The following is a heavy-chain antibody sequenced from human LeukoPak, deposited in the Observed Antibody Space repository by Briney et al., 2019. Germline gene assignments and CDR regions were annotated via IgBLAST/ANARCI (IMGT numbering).Heavy chain of an antibody. CDR1: GFTFSTNW. CDR3: ASGGRVGDIFDI. V-gene: IGHV3-74*01. CDR2: INSDGRSM. D-gene: IGHD2-15*01. J-gene: IGHJ3*02. Sequence: PGGSLRLSCAASGFTFSTNWMYWVRQAPGKGLVWVSRINSDGRSMGYADSVKGRFTISRDKAYNTLYLQMNSLRAEDTALYYCASGGRVGDIFDIWGQGTMVRVSS.